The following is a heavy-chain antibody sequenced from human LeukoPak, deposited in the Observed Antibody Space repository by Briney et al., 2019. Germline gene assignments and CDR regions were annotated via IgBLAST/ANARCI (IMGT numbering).Heavy chain of an antibody. Sequence: GGSLRLSCSASGFTFSTYAMHWVRQAPGKGLEYVSAISNNGVNTYYADSVKGRFAISRDNSKNTLYLQMNTLRAEDTAVYYCAKGGGDYLIYYGMDVWGQGTTVTVSS. CDR2: ISNNGVNT. D-gene: IGHD4-17*01. V-gene: IGHV3-64*04. CDR3: AKGGGDYLIYYGMDV. J-gene: IGHJ6*02. CDR1: GFTFSTYA.